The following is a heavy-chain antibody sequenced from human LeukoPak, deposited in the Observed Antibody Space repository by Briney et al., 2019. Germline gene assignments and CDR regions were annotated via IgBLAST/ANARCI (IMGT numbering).Heavy chain of an antibody. CDR1: GYTFTAYY. CDR2: INPNSGGT. V-gene: IGHV1-2*02. Sequence: ASVKVSCKASGYTFTAYYMHWVRQAPGQGLEWMGWINPNSGGTNYEQKFQGRVTMTRDTSISTAYMELSRLRSDDTAVYYCARALYGSGIPYYYYGMDVWGQGTTVTVSS. D-gene: IGHD3-10*01. CDR3: ARALYGSGIPYYYYGMDV. J-gene: IGHJ6*02.